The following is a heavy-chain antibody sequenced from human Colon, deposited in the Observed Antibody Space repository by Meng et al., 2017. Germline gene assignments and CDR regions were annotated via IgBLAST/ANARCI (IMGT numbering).Heavy chain of an antibody. CDR2: ISSSGNII. V-gene: IGHV3-21*01. J-gene: IGHJ4*02. D-gene: IGHD6-13*01. CDR1: GFRFSDFS. Sequence: GQLGECGGGLVKPGGSLRLSCVAFGFRFSDFSMTWVRQAPGKGLEWVSSISSSGNIIHYADSVRGRLIISRDNAKESVHLQMNDLRVEDTAMYYCTRSRPTSRACWGQGTLVTVSS. CDR3: TRSRPTSRAC.